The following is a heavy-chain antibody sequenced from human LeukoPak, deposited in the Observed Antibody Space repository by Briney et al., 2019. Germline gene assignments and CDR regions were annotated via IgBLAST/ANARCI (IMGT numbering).Heavy chain of an antibody. CDR1: GFTVSSNY. CDR2: IYSGGST. CDR3: ARDITGAHDAFDI. Sequence: GGSLRLSXAASGFTVSSNYMTWVRQAPGKGLEWVSVIYSGGSTYYADSVKGRFTISRDNSKNTLYLQMNSLRAEDTAVYYCARDITGAHDAFDIWGQGTMVTVSS. D-gene: IGHD1-20*01. V-gene: IGHV3-53*01. J-gene: IGHJ3*02.